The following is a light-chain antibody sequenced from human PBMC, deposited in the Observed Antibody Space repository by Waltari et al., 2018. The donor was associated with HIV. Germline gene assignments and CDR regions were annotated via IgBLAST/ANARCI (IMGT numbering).Light chain of an antibody. Sequence: QSVVTQPPSASGTPGQRVTISCSGSGSNIGTYSVNWYQHFPGTAPKLLIYMNDQRPSRVPGRFSGSQSGTSASLAISGLQYDDEADYYCAVWDDSLGGAVFGGGTKLTVL. CDR2: MND. CDR1: GSNIGTYS. J-gene: IGLJ2*01. V-gene: IGLV1-47*01. CDR3: AVWDDSLGGAV.